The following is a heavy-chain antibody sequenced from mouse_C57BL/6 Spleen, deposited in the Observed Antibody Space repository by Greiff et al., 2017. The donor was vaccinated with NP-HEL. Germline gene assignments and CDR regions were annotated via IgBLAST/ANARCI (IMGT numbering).Heavy chain of an antibody. D-gene: IGHD1-1*01. Sequence: VQLQQSGAELVKPGASVKLSCKASGYTFTSYWMHWVKQRPGRGLEWIGRIDPNSGGTKYNEKFKSKATLTVDKPSSTAYMQLSSLTSEDSAVYYCASQTVITPVVATGAYWGQGTLVTVSA. CDR1: GYTFTSYW. V-gene: IGHV1-72*01. CDR3: ASQTVITPVVATGAY. CDR2: IDPNSGGT. J-gene: IGHJ3*01.